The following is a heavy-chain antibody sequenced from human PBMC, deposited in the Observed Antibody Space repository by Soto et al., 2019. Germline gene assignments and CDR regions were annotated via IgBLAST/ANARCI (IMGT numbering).Heavy chain of an antibody. CDR1: GGSISSSSSY. D-gene: IGHD3-22*01. Sequence: QLQLQESGPGLAKPSETLSLTCTVSGGSISSSSSYSAWIRQPPGKALEWVGSIYYLGNTYSNPSLGSPVTRAIDTSKIQFCRQLRSATAAYTAFCYCAVLYPNESSGYPLDYWGQGTLVTVSS. CDR2: IYYLGNT. J-gene: IGHJ4*02. CDR3: AVLYPNESSGYPLDY. V-gene: IGHV4-39*01.